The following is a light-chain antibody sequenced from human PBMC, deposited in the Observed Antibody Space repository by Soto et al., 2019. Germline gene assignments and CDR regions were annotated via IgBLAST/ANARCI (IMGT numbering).Light chain of an antibody. Sequence: EIVLTQSPATLSVSPGERATLSCRASQSVSSNLAWYQQKPGQAPRLLIYGASTRATGIPARLSGSGSGTEFTLTIRSLQSEDFAVYYCQQYNNWQTFGQGTKVDIK. CDR2: GAS. V-gene: IGKV3-15*01. CDR3: QQYNNWQT. CDR1: QSVSSN. J-gene: IGKJ1*01.